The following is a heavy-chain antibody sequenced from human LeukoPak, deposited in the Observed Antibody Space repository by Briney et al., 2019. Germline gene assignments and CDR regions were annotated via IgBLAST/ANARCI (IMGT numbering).Heavy chain of an antibody. V-gene: IGHV3-33*01. Sequence: PGGSLRLSCAVSGFSLRGYGMDWVRQAPGKGLEWVAIIWSDGSNKYYADSVKGRFTISKDNSKNTLFLQMDSLRDEDTAVYYCARVRGNCGGGSCYLDYWGQGTLVTVSS. D-gene: IGHD2-15*01. CDR1: GFSLRGYG. CDR3: ARVRGNCGGGSCYLDY. CDR2: IWSDGSNK. J-gene: IGHJ4*02.